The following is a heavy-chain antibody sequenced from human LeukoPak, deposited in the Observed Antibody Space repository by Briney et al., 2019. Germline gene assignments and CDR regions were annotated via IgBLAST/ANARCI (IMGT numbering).Heavy chain of an antibody. D-gene: IGHD6-19*01. CDR1: VYTLTELS. CDR3: ATWEPIAVAGGGYFDY. Sequence: ASVKVSRKVSVYTLTELSMHWVRQAPGKGLEWMGGFDPEDGETIYAQKFQGRVTMTEDTSTDTAYMELSSLRSEDTAVYYRATWEPIAVAGGGYFDYWGQGTLVTVSS. CDR2: FDPEDGET. J-gene: IGHJ4*02. V-gene: IGHV1-24*01.